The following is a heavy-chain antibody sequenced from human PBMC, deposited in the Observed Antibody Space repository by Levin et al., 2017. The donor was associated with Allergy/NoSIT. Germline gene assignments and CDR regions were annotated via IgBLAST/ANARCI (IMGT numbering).Heavy chain of an antibody. V-gene: IGHV4-34*01. J-gene: IGHJ4*02. CDR1: GGSFSGYY. CDR2: INHSGST. CDR3: ARDSTYYYGSGSYFDY. Sequence: SQTLSLTCAVYGGSFSGYYWSWIRQPPGKGLEWIGEINHSGSTNYNPSLKSRVTISVDTSKNQFSLKLSSVTAADTAVYYCARDSTYYYGSGSYFDYWGQGTLVTVSS. D-gene: IGHD3-10*01.